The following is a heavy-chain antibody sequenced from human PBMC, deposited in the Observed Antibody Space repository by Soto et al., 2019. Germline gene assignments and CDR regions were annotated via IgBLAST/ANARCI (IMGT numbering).Heavy chain of an antibody. Sequence: QVQLVQSGGGVVQPGRSLRLSCAASGFTFSSCGMHWVRQAPGKGLEWVAVISFDGSAKYYADSVKGRFTISRDNSKKSLFLQMNSLIAEDTAVYYCAKDLRDGYNYKGYYFDYWGQGTLVTVSS. CDR1: GFTFSSCG. CDR3: AKDLRDGYNYKGYYFDY. J-gene: IGHJ4*02. CDR2: ISFDGSAK. D-gene: IGHD5-12*01. V-gene: IGHV3-30*18.